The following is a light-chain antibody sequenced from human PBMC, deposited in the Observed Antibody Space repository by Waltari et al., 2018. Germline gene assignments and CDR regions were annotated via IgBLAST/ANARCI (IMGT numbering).Light chain of an antibody. CDR3: QMYVRLPVT. Sequence: EIVLTQSPGTLPLSPGERATLSCRASQSVGRALAWYQQKPGQAPRLLIYDASSRATGISDKFSGSGSGTDFSLIISRVEPEDFAVYFCQMYVRLPVTFGQGTKVEVK. J-gene: IGKJ1*01. CDR2: DAS. CDR1: QSVGRA. V-gene: IGKV3-20*01.